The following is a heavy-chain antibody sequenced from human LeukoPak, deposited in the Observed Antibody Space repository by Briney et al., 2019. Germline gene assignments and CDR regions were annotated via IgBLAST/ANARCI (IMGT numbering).Heavy chain of an antibody. J-gene: IGHJ4*02. V-gene: IGHV3-23*01. CDR2: ISGSGGST. D-gene: IGHD3-10*01. CDR3: AKHTGAMVRGVIPY. Sequence: GGSLTLSCAASGFTFSSYAMSWVRQAPGKGLEWVSAISGSGGSTYYADSVKGRFTSSRDNSKNTLYLQMNSLRAEDTAVYYCAKHTGAMVRGVIPYWGQGTLVTVSS. CDR1: GFTFSSYA.